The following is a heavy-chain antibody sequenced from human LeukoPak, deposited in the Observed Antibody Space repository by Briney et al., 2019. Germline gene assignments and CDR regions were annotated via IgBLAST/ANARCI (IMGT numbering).Heavy chain of an antibody. J-gene: IGHJ4*02. CDR1: GFTFSRYC. CDR2: ISSSSSYI. V-gene: IGHV3-21*01. D-gene: IGHD3-22*01. Sequence: GGSLRLSCAASGFTFSRYCMHWVRQAPGKGLVWVSSISSSSSYIYYTDSVKGRFTISRDNAKNSLYLQMNSLRAEDTAVYYCARDLQYYYDSSNPNYFDYWGQGTLVTVSS. CDR3: ARDLQYYYDSSNPNYFDY.